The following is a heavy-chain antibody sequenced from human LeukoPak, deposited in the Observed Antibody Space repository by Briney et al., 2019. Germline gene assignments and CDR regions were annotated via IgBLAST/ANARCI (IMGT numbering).Heavy chain of an antibody. CDR3: ARERGAQPLVPYNWFDP. CDR2: INPNSGGT. Sequence: ASVKVSCKASGYTFTGYYMHWVRQAPGQGLEWMGWINPNSGGTNYAQKFQGRVTMTRDTSISTAYMELSRLRSDDTAVYYCARERGAQPLVPYNWFDPWGQGTLVTVSS. J-gene: IGHJ5*02. D-gene: IGHD3-16*01. CDR1: GYTFTGYY. V-gene: IGHV1-2*02.